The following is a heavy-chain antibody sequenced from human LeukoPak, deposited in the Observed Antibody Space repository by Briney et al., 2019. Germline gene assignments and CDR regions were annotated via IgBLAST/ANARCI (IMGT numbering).Heavy chain of an antibody. CDR2: IIPVFDTA. CDR1: GGTFSSYG. Sequence: SVKVSCKASGGTFSSYGISWVRQAPGQGLEWMGRIIPVFDTANYAQKFQGRVTITTDESTSTAYMELSSLRSEDTAVYYCAFGLGYYYYMDVWGKGTTVTVSS. J-gene: IGHJ6*03. CDR3: AFGLGYYYYMDV. V-gene: IGHV1-69*05. D-gene: IGHD3-16*01.